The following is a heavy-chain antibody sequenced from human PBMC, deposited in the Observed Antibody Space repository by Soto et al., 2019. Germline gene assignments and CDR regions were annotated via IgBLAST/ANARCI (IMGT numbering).Heavy chain of an antibody. CDR2: VYYTGST. CDR1: GGSISGSY. J-gene: IGHJ4*02. V-gene: IGHV4-59*01. CDR3: ARSVAVPGAHIDY. Sequence: SETLSLTCSVSGGSISGSYWSWIQQSPGKGLEWLGYVYYTGSTNYSPSLRSRVSISVDTSKNEFSLRLSSVTAADTAVYLCARSVAVPGAHIDYWGQGTQVTVYS. D-gene: IGHD6-19*01.